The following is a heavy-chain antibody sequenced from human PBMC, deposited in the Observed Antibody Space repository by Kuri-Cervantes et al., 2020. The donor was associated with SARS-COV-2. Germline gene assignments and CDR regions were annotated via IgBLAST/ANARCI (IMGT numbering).Heavy chain of an antibody. Sequence: SVKVSCKASGGTFSSAIISWVRQAPGQGLEWMGGIMPALGIPNYAQKFRGRVTITAETSTTTAYLDLTGLKSEGTALYYCASDGVSRSLSLDFWGQGTLVTVSS. CDR1: GGTFSSAI. CDR3: ASDGVSRSLSLDF. J-gene: IGHJ4*02. D-gene: IGHD5/OR15-5a*01. V-gene: IGHV1-69*10. CDR2: IMPALGIP.